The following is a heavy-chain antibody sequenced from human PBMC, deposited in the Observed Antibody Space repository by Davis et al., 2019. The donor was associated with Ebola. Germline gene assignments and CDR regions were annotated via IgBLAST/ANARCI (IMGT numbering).Heavy chain of an antibody. CDR2: IVLGSVNT. CDR1: GFTFSSSA. CDR3: AKGTYGDYVPDY. V-gene: IGHV1-58*02. D-gene: IGHD4-17*01. J-gene: IGHJ4*02. Sequence: AASVKVSCKASGFTFSSSAMQWVRQARGQRLEWIGSIVLGSVNTNYAQKFQGRVTITRDMSTSTSYLDLSNLRSEDTAVYYCAKGTYGDYVPDYWGQGTLVTVSS.